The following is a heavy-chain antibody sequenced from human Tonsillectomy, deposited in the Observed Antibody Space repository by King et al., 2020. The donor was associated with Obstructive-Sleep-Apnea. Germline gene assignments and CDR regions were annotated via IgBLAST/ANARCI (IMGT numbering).Heavy chain of an antibody. CDR2: IIGSGSST. CDR3: AKNLDY. CDR1: GFTFSNFA. J-gene: IGHJ4*02. Sequence: VQLVESGGGLGQPGGSLRLSCAASGFTFSNFAMSWVRQAPGKGLEWVSGIIGSGSSTNYAASGKGRFTISRDNSKNTLYLQMNSLRVGDTAIYYCAKNLDYWGQGTLVTVSS. V-gene: IGHV3-23*04.